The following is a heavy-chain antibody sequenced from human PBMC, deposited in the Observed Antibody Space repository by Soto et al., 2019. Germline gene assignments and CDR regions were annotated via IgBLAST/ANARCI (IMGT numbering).Heavy chain of an antibody. CDR1: GGSFSGYS. J-gene: IGHJ5*02. D-gene: IGHD3-3*01. CDR2: INPSGGT. CDR3: ARGSMIFGVVALSNWFDP. V-gene: IGHV4-34*01. Sequence: SETLSLTCGVNGGSFSGYSWNWIRQPPGKGLEWIGEINPSGGTKYSPSLNSRVSISVDSSKNQFSLKLTSVTSADTAVYYCARGSMIFGVVALSNWFDPWGQGTVVTVS.